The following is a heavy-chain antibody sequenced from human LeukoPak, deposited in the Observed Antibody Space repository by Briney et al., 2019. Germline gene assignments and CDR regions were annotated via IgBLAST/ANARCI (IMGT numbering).Heavy chain of an antibody. CDR2: IYPGDSDT. J-gene: IGHJ4*02. V-gene: IGHV5-51*01. CDR1: GYLFTSYW. CDR3: ARQWMAGDHY. D-gene: IGHD3-10*01. Sequence: GESLQISCQGSGYLFTSYWIGWVRQLPGKGREWMGIIYPGDSDTRYSPSFQGQVTISADKSISTAYLQWSSLKASDTAMYYCARQWMAGDHYWGQGTLVTVSS.